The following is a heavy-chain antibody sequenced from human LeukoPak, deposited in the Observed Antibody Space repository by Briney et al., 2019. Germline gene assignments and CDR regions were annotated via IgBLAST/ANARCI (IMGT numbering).Heavy chain of an antibody. CDR3: ARDPKRTAMDFDY. D-gene: IGHD5-18*01. V-gene: IGHV3-21*01. Sequence: PGGSLRLSCAASGFTFSSYSMNWVRQAPGKGLELVSSISSSSSYIYYADSVKGRFTISRDNAKNSLCLQMNSLRAEDTAVYYCARDPKRTAMDFDYWGQGTLVTVSS. CDR1: GFTFSSYS. CDR2: ISSSSSYI. J-gene: IGHJ4*02.